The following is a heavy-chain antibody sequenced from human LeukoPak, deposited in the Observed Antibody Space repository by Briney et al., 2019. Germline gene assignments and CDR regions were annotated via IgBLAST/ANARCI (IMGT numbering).Heavy chain of an antibody. CDR3: AKDRSALRYFDWLFHFDY. CDR1: GFTFSSYA. D-gene: IGHD3-9*01. Sequence: PGGSLRLSCAASGFTFSSYAMSWVRQAPGKGLEWVSAISGSGGSTYYADSVKGRFTISRDNSKNTLCLQMNSLRAEDTAVYYCAKDRSALRYFDWLFHFDYWGQGTLVTVSS. V-gene: IGHV3-23*01. J-gene: IGHJ4*02. CDR2: ISGSGGST.